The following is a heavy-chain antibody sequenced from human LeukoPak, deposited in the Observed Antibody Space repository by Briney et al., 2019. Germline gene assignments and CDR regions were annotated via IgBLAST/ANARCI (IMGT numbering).Heavy chain of an antibody. D-gene: IGHD6-19*01. CDR1: GFTFSSYA. CDR3: ASSPGYSSPFDY. CDR2: ISGSGGST. V-gene: IGHV3-23*01. Sequence: GGSLRLSCAASGFTFSSYAMSWVRQATGKGLEWVSAISGSGGSTYYADSVKGRFTISRDNSKNTLYLQMNSLRVEDTAVYYCASSPGYSSPFDYWGEGTLVTVSS. J-gene: IGHJ4*02.